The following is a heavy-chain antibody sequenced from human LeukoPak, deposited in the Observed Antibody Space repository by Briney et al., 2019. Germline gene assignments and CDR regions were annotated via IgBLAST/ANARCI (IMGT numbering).Heavy chain of an antibody. CDR3: ARDNEAGDYYYGMDV. D-gene: IGHD6-19*01. Sequence: ASVKVSCKASGYTFTGYYMHWVRQAPGQGLEWKGWINPNSGGTNYAQKFQGRVTMTRDTSISTAYMELSRLRSDDTAVYYCARDNEAGDYYYGMDVWGQGTTVTVSS. J-gene: IGHJ6*02. V-gene: IGHV1-2*02. CDR1: GYTFTGYY. CDR2: INPNSGGT.